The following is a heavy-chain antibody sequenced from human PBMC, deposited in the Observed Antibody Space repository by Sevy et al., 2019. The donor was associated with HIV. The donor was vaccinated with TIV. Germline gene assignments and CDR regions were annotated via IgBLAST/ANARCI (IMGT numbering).Heavy chain of an antibody. CDR2: ISSSSSYI. D-gene: IGHD6-19*01. V-gene: IGHV3-21*01. CDR3: ARGSSGWYSEYWYFDL. CDR1: GFTFSSYS. Sequence: GGSLRLSCAASGFTFSSYSMNWVRQAPGKGLEWVSSISSSSSYIYYADSVKGRFTISRDNAKNSLYLQMNSLRAEDTAVYYCARGSSGWYSEYWYFDLWGRGTLVTVSS. J-gene: IGHJ2*01.